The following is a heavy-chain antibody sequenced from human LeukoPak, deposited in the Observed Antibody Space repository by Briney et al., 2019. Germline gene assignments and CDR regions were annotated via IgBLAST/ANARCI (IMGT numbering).Heavy chain of an antibody. Sequence: GESLKISCKGSGYSFTSYWIGWVRRMPGKGLEWMGIIYPGDSDTRYSPSFQGQVTISADKSISTAYLQWSSLKASDTAMYYCARQQRVWYSSSGDYFDYWGQGTLVTVSS. D-gene: IGHD6-6*01. CDR1: GYSFTSYW. V-gene: IGHV5-51*01. J-gene: IGHJ4*02. CDR3: ARQQRVWYSSSGDYFDY. CDR2: IYPGDSDT.